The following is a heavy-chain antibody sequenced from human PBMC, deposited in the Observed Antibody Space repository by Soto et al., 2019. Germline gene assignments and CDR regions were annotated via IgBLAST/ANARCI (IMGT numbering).Heavy chain of an antibody. D-gene: IGHD2-8*01. CDR3: ARYEGWCLSF. CDR1: GFTFSSYW. V-gene: IGHV3-7*01. CDR2: TKHDGSEK. J-gene: IGHJ4*02. Sequence: EVQLVESGGGLVQPGGSLRLSCAVSGFTFSSYWMSWVRQAPGKGLEWVANTKHDGSEKYYMDSVKGRFTISRDNAKNSLYLQMNSLRVDDTAVYYCARYEGWCLSFWGQGTLVTVSS.